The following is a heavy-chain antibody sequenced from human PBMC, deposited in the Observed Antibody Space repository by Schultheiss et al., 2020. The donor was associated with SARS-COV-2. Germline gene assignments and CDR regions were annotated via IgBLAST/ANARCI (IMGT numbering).Heavy chain of an antibody. CDR2: ISSASGYT. V-gene: IGHV3-11*06. J-gene: IGHJ4*02. CDR1: GFTVSASY. CDR3: ARSRSGFYLDY. D-gene: IGHD6-19*01. Sequence: GGSLRLSCAVSGFTVSASYMSWVRQAPGKGLEWVSYISSASGYTNYADSVKGRFTISRDNAKNSLFLQMNSLRAEDTAVYYCARSRSGFYLDYWGQGTLVTVSS.